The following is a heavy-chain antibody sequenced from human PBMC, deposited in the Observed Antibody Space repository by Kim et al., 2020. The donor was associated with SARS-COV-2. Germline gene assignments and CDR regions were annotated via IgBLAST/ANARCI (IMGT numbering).Heavy chain of an antibody. CDR1: GGSISSSSYY. CDR2: IYYSGST. J-gene: IGHJ6*02. D-gene: IGHD2-2*01. V-gene: IGHV4-39*01. Sequence: SETLSLTCTVYGGSISSSSYYWGWIRQPPGKGLEWIGSIYYSGSTYYNPSLKSRVTISVDTSKNQFSLKLSSVTAADTAVYYCARLPWQAAYGMDVWGQG. CDR3: ARLPWQAAYGMDV.